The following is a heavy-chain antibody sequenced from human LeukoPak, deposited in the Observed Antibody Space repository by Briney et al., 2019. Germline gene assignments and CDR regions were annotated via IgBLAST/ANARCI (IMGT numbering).Heavy chain of an antibody. CDR1: GYTFTSYD. Sequence: ASVKVSCKASGYTFTSYDINWVRQATGQGLEWMGWMNPNSGNTGYAQKFQGRVTITRNTSISTAYMELSSLRSEDTAVYYCARVMGYSYGYNWFDPWGQGTLVTVSS. CDR3: ARVMGYSYGYNWFDP. V-gene: IGHV1-8*03. D-gene: IGHD5-18*01. J-gene: IGHJ5*02. CDR2: MNPNSGNT.